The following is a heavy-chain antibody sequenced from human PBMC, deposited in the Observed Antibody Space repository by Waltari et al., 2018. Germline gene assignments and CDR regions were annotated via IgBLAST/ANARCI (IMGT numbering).Heavy chain of an antibody. D-gene: IGHD2-21*01. CDR1: GGTFSRFS. Sequence: QVQLVQSGAEVRKPGSSVKVSCKTSGGTFSRFSISWVRLAPGQGLEWMGRVIPILLTANYEQKFEGRLTSDADEATSTVYMELSGLTSDDTAVYYCADCGGDCPHWGQGTLVTVSS. J-gene: IGHJ4*02. CDR2: VIPILLTA. V-gene: IGHV1-69*18. CDR3: ADCGGDCPH.